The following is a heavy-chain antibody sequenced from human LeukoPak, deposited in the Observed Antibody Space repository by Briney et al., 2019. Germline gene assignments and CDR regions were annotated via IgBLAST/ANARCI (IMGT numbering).Heavy chain of an antibody. CDR2: INHSGST. CDR1: GGSFSGYY. J-gene: IGHJ6*02. CDR3: ARESPNYYYYGMDV. V-gene: IGHV4-34*01. Sequence: SETLSLTCAVYGGSFSGYYWSWIRQPPGKGLEWIGEINHSGSTNYNPSLKSRVTISVDTSKNQFSLKLSSVTAADTAVYYCARESPNYYYYGMDVWGQGTTVTVSS.